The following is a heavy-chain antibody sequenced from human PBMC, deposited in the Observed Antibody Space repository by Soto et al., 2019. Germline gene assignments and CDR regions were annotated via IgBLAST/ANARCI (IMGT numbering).Heavy chain of an antibody. V-gene: IGHV5-10-1*01. CDR3: PTLPSTLVKG. CDR2: IDPSDSYT. Sequence: PGESLKISCKGSGYSFTSYWISWVRQMPGKGLEWMGMIDPSDSYTNYSPSFQGHVTISADKSISTAYLQWSSLKASDTAMYYCPTLPSTLVKGWGPGTLVTVSS. D-gene: IGHD3-9*01. CDR1: GYSFTSYW. J-gene: IGHJ4*01.